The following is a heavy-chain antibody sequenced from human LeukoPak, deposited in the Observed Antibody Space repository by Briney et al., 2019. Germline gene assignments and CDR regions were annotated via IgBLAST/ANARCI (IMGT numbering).Heavy chain of an antibody. D-gene: IGHD3-10*01. J-gene: IGHJ5*02. CDR2: IYYSGST. Sequence: SETLSLTCTVSGASISTYYWSWIRQPPGKELEWIGYIYYSGSTNSNPSLKSRVTISVDTSKNQFSLKLSSVTAADTAVYYCARHLSLWFGELPPNWFDPWGQGTLVTVSS. CDR3: ARHLSLWFGELPPNWFDP. CDR1: GASISTYY. V-gene: IGHV4-59*08.